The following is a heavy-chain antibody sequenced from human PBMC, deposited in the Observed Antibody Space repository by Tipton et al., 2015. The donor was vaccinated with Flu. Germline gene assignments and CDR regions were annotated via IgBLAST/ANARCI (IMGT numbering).Heavy chain of an antibody. Sequence: QVQLVQSGAEVQKPGASVKVSCKTSGYSLNTYGIGWVRQAPGQGLKWMEWISAYTDKRNYAQGFQGRATMTTDTSTSTAFMELRSLTSDDTAVYYCARDMPQGVVIIPPAKRFDFWGQGTLVTVSS. CDR1: GYSLNTYG. CDR3: ARDMPQGVVIIPPAKRFDF. V-gene: IGHV1-18*01. D-gene: IGHD3-3*01. CDR2: ISAYTDKR. J-gene: IGHJ5*01.